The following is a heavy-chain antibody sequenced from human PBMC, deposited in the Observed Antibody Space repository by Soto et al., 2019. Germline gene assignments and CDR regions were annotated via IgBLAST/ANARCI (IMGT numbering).Heavy chain of an antibody. CDR3: ARDTWRYCSSTYSSCSQGGYYFYGFDV. CDR2: IMGDGSEK. J-gene: IGHJ6*02. CDR1: GFTFSRYW. Sequence: GGSLRLSCAASGFTFSRYWMSWVRQAPGKGLEWVANIMGDGSEKDCVDSLKGRFTISRDNAKNSLFLQMNSLRAEDTAVYYCARDTWRYCSSTYSSCSQGGYYFYGFDVWGQGTTVTVSS. V-gene: IGHV3-7*04. D-gene: IGHD2-2*01.